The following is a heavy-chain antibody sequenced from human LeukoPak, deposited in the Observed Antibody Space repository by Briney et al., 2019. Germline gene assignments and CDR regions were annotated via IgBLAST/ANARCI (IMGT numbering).Heavy chain of an antibody. CDR2: ISGSGGST. V-gene: IGHV3-23*01. J-gene: IGHJ4*02. Sequence: RSGGSLRLSCAASGFTFSSYAMSWVRQAPGKGLEWVSAISGSGGSTYYADSVKGRFTISRDNSKNTLYLQMNSLRAEDTAVYYCAKGRTVIVVVIDYWGQGTLVTVSS. D-gene: IGHD3-22*01. CDR3: AKGRTVIVVVIDY. CDR1: GFTFSSYA.